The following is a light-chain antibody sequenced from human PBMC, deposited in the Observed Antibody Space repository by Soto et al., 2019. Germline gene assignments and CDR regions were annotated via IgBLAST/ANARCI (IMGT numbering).Light chain of an antibody. CDR2: TAS. V-gene: IGKV1-39*01. CDR1: QGIGNY. J-gene: IGKJ3*01. Sequence: DIRMTQFPSSLSASLGDRVTITCRASQGIGNYLNWYQQKPGKAPKLLISTASNLQSGVPSRFSGSGSGTDFTLTISSLQPEDFATYFCQQSDSLEFTFGPGTKVDIK. CDR3: QQSDSLEFT.